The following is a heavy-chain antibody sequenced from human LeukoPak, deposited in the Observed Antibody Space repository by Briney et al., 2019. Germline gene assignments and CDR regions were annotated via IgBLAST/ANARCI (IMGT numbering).Heavy chain of an antibody. CDR3: ARSPRYNWNDVSAFDI. J-gene: IGHJ3*02. CDR1: GFTFSSYW. CDR2: IKQDGSEK. Sequence: GGSLRLSRAASGFTFSSYWMSWVRQAPGKGLEWVANIKQDGSEKYYVDSVKGRFTISRDNAKNSLYLQMNSLRAEDTAVYYCARSPRYNWNDVSAFDIWGQGTMVTVSS. V-gene: IGHV3-7*01. D-gene: IGHD1-1*01.